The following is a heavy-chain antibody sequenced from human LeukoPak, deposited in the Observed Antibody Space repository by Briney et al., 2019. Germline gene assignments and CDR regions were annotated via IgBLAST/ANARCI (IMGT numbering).Heavy chain of an antibody. D-gene: IGHD2-15*01. Sequence: GASVKVSCKASGGTFSSYAISWVRQAPGQGLEWMGRIIPIFGTANYAQKFQGRVTITTDESTSTAYMELSSLRSEDTAVYYCARDLVVVVAGYYYYMDVWGKGTTVTVSS. CDR1: GGTFSSYA. CDR3: ARDLVVVVAGYYYYMDV. J-gene: IGHJ6*03. CDR2: IIPIFGTA. V-gene: IGHV1-69*05.